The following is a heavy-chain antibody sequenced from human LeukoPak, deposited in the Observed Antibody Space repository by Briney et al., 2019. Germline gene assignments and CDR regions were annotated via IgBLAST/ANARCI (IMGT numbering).Heavy chain of an antibody. CDR3: ARGHVPGSTRHWDF. CDR1: GFTFSSPW. V-gene: IGHV3-74*01. D-gene: IGHD3-10*01. Sequence: GGSLRLSCEASGFTFSSPWMDWVRQVPGKGLVWVARIRGDENEIDYADSVKGRFTISRDNAKNTLYLQMNSLRVEDTAVYFCARGHVPGSTRHWDFWGQGTLVTVSS. CDR2: IRGDENEI. J-gene: IGHJ4*02.